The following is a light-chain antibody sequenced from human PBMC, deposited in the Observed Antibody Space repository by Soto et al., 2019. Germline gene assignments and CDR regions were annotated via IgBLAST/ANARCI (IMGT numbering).Light chain of an antibody. CDR3: CSYAGSYTLV. CDR1: SSDVGAYNY. CDR2: DVS. V-gene: IGLV2-11*01. Sequence: QSVLTQPRSVSGSPGQSVTIFCTGTSSDVGAYNYVSWYQQHPGKAPKLMIFDVSKRPSGVPGRFSGSKSGYTASLTISGLQADDEADYYCCSYAGSYTLVFGGGTKLTVL. J-gene: IGLJ2*01.